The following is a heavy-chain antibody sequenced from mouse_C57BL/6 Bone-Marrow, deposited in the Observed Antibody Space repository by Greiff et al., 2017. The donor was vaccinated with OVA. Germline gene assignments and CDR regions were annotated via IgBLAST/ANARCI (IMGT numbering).Heavy chain of an antibody. D-gene: IGHD1-1*01. CDR3: ARSRHYGSSYESSYFDY. V-gene: IGHV1-36*01. CDR2: VYPYNGGT. CDR1: GFTFTDYY. J-gene: IGHJ2*01. Sequence: DVKLVESGPVLVKPGPSVKISCKASGFTFTDYYMHWVKQSHGKSLEWIGLVYPYNGGTSYNQKFKGKATLTVDTSSSTAYMELNSLTSEDSAVYYCARSRHYGSSYESSYFDYWGQGTTLTVSS.